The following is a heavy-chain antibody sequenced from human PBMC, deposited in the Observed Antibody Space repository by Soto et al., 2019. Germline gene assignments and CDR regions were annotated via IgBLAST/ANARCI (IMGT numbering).Heavy chain of an antibody. CDR2: IYDGGST. CDR3: GSGRLNFNWFNT. D-gene: IGHD1-1*01. Sequence: SETLSLTCTVSGASVNSGGYYWNWIRQPPGKGLEWIGYIYDGGSTKYNPSLQSRLPISADTSKNQFFLKLTSVTAADTAVYYCGSGRLNFNWFNTWGQGTLVTVSS. CDR1: GASVNSGGYY. J-gene: IGHJ5*02. V-gene: IGHV4-61*08.